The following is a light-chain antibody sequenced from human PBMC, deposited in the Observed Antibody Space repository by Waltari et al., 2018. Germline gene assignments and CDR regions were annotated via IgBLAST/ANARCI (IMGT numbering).Light chain of an antibody. CDR2: DVT. Sequence: QSALTQPRSVSGSPGQSVTISCTGTSSDVGAFAYVSWYQQHAGKAPKLMIYDVTRRPSGVPDRFSGSKSGNTASLTISGLQAEDESDYYCCSYARTYKWIFGGGTKLTVL. V-gene: IGLV2-11*01. J-gene: IGLJ2*01. CDR3: CSYARTYKWI. CDR1: SSDVGAFAY.